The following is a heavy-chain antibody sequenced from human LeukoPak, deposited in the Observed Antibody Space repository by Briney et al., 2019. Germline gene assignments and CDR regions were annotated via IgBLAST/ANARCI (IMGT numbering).Heavy chain of an antibody. CDR1: GFTFSSHG. D-gene: IGHD5-24*01. CDR2: IWYDGSHR. CDR3: VRDNAAADGALDY. J-gene: IGHJ4*02. Sequence: GGSLRLSCVASGFTFSSHGMHWVRQAPGKGLERVAVIWYDGSHRYYPDSVKGRFTISRDNSKNTLFLQMDSLRVDDTAVYYCVRDNAAADGALDYWGQGSLVTVSS. V-gene: IGHV3-33*01.